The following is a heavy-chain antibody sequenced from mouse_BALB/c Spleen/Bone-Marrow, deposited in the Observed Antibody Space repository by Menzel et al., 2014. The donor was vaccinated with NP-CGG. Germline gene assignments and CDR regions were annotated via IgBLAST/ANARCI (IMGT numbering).Heavy chain of an antibody. Sequence: KQRPGQGLEWIGWIYPGDGSTKYNEKFKGKATLTADKSSSTAYMQLSSLTSENSAVYFCTRGGYGNYVGYGMDYWGQGTPVTVSS. V-gene: IGHV1S56*01. D-gene: IGHD2-1*01. CDR2: IYPGDGST. J-gene: IGHJ4*01. CDR3: TRGGYGNYVGYGMDY.